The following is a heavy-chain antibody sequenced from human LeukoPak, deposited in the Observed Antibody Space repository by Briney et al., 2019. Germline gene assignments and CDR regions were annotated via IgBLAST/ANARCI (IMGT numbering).Heavy chain of an antibody. CDR2: ISSTSSYI. J-gene: IGHJ5*02. V-gene: IGHV3-21*01. D-gene: IGHD6-19*01. CDR1: GFTFSSYS. CDR3: ARVEAVAGNWGGLDP. Sequence: GGSLRLSCAASGFTFSSYSMNWVRQAPGKGLEWVSSISSTSSYIYYADSVKGQFTISRDNSKDSLFLQLNSLRAEDTAMYYCARVEAVAGNWGGLDPWGQGTLVTVSS.